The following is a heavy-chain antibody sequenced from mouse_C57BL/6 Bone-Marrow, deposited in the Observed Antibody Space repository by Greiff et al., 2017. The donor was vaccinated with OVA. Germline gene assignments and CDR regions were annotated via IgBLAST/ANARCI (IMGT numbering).Heavy chain of an antibody. J-gene: IGHJ4*01. Sequence: QVTLKESGAELVKPGASVKMSCKASGYTFTTYPIEWMKQNHGKSLEWIGNFHPYNDDTKYNEKFKGKATLTVEKSSSTVYLELSRLTSDDSAVYYCARGGERDYAMDYWGQGTSVTVSS. CDR3: ARGGERDYAMDY. CDR1: GYTFTTYP. V-gene: IGHV1-47*01. CDR2: FHPYNDDT.